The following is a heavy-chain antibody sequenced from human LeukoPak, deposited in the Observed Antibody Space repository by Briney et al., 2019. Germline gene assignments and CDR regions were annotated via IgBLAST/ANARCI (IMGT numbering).Heavy chain of an antibody. CDR3: ARHGIVYDDFWSGPPGSYYMAV. CDR2: IYTSGST. D-gene: IGHD3-3*01. J-gene: IGHJ6*03. V-gene: IGHV4-4*09. Sequence: SETLSLTCTVSGGSISSYYWSWIRQPPGKGLEWIGYIYTSGSTNYNPSLKSRVTISVDTSKNQFSLKLSSVTAADTAVYYCARHGIVYDDFWSGPPGSYYMAVWGKGPTVTVSS. CDR1: GGSISSYY.